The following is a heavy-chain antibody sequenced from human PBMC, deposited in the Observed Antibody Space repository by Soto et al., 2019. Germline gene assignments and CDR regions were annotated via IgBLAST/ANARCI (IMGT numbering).Heavy chain of an antibody. Sequence: QVQLVQSGAEVKTPGASVKVSCRASGYSFRTHGISWVRQAPGQGLEWRGWSSTYDVKTNFPQKFQGRTTRTTDTSTSTAYMELRSLRSDDTAVYFCARDLGYCNSSGCFRNWFDPWGQGTLVTVSS. CDR2: SSTYDVKT. CDR3: ARDLGYCNSSGCFRNWFDP. J-gene: IGHJ5*02. CDR1: GYSFRTHG. D-gene: IGHD2-15*01. V-gene: IGHV1-18*01.